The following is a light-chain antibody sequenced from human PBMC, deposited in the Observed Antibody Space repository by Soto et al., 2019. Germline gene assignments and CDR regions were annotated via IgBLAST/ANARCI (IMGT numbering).Light chain of an antibody. CDR2: DAS. Sequence: ESVLTQSRGTLSLSPGERATLSCRASRRINSNYLAWYQQKPGRAPRLLIYDASTRATGIPDRFSGSGSGTDFILTISRLEPEDLAVYYCHQYGISPQSFGHGTKLEIK. J-gene: IGKJ2*03. V-gene: IGKV3-20*01. CDR3: HQYGISPQS. CDR1: RRINSNY.